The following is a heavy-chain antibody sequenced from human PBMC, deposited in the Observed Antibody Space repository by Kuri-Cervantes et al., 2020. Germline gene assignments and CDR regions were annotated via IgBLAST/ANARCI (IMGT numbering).Heavy chain of an antibody. Sequence: SQTLSLTCAVYGGSFSGYYWSWIRQPPGKGLEWIGEINHSGSTNYNPSLKSRVTISLDTSKNQFSLKLSSVTTADTAVYYCARVPLLRYFDWLSENYYHYGMDVWGQGTTVTVSS. CDR3: ARVPLLRYFDWLSENYYHYGMDV. CDR1: GGSFSGYY. CDR2: INHSGST. V-gene: IGHV4-34*01. D-gene: IGHD3-9*01. J-gene: IGHJ6*02.